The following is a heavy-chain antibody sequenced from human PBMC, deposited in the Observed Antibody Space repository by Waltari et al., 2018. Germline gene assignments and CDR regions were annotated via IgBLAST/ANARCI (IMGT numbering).Heavy chain of an antibody. Sequence: EVQLVESGGGLIQPGGSLRISCEASGFTVSSNYMSWVRQAHGKGLEWVSVMYSGCSTYYADSVKGRFTISRDNSKNTLYLQMNSLRAEDTAVYYCARARRDSSGYYAYYFDYWGQGTLVTVSS. J-gene: IGHJ4*02. CDR3: ARARRDSSGYYAYYFDY. CDR2: MYSGCST. D-gene: IGHD3-22*01. CDR1: GFTVSSNY. V-gene: IGHV3-53*01.